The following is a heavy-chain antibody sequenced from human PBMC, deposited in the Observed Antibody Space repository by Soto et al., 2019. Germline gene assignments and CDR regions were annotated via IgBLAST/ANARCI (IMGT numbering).Heavy chain of an antibody. J-gene: IGHJ4*02. V-gene: IGHV3-21*01. CDR1: GFTFSSCT. Sequence: VQLVESGGGLVKPGGSLRLSCAVSGFTFSSCTMNWVRQAPGKGLEWVSSISSSGSMYYADSVKGRFTISRDNAKNSLYLQMNSLRAEDTAVYYCAREVQPVVRREYDYWGQGTLVTVSS. CDR2: ISSSGSM. D-gene: IGHD1-1*01. CDR3: AREVQPVVRREYDY.